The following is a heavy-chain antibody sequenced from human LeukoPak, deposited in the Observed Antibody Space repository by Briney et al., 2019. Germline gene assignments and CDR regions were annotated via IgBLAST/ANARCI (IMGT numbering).Heavy chain of an antibody. V-gene: IGHV3-21*01. D-gene: IGHD3-9*01. CDR1: GFTFSSYS. CDR3: ARDLYDIFTGYYMDV. Sequence: PVGSLRLSCAASGFTFSSYSMNWVRQASGKGLEWVSSISSSSSYIYYADSVKGRFTISRDNAKNSLYLQMNSLRAEDTAVYYCARDLYDIFTGYYMDVWGKGTTVTVSS. CDR2: ISSSSSYI. J-gene: IGHJ6*03.